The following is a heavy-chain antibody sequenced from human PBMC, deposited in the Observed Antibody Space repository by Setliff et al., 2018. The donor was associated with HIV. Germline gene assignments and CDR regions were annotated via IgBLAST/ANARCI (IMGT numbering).Heavy chain of an antibody. Sequence: GESLKISCKGSGYSFTSYWIGWVRQMPGKGLEWMGIIYPGDSDTRYSPSFQGQVTISADKSIRTAYLQWSSLKASDTAIYYCARRGKQITSSYYYGLDVWGQGTTVTVSS. D-gene: IGHD2-2*01. CDR1: GYSFTSYW. CDR2: IYPGDSDT. CDR3: ARRGKQITSSYYYGLDV. V-gene: IGHV5-51*01. J-gene: IGHJ6*02.